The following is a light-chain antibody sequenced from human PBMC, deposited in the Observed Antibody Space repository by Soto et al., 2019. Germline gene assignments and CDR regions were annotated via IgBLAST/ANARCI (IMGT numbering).Light chain of an antibody. CDR3: QSYDNSLSGSWV. V-gene: IGLV1-40*01. Sequence: QSVLTQPPSVSGAPGQRVTISCTGSSSNIGAGYDVHWYQQLPGTAPKLLMYGNSNRPSGVPDRFSGSKSGTSASLAITGLQADDEADYSCQSYDNSLSGSWVFGGGTKVTVL. J-gene: IGLJ3*02. CDR2: GNS. CDR1: SSNIGAGYD.